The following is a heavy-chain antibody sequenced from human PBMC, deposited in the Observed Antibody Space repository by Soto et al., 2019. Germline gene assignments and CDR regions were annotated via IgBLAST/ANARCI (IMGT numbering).Heavy chain of an antibody. CDR1: GGSISSYY. CDR2: IYYSGST. V-gene: IGHV4-59*01. CDR3: ARAGDPKYCSGGSCYGGSARTWFDP. J-gene: IGHJ5*02. D-gene: IGHD2-15*01. Sequence: ASETLSLTCTVSGGSISSYYWSWIRQPPGKGLEWIGYIYYSGSTNYNPSLKSRVTISVDTSKNQFSLKLSSVTAADTAVYYCARAGDPKYCSGGSCYGGSARTWFDPWGQGTLVTVSS.